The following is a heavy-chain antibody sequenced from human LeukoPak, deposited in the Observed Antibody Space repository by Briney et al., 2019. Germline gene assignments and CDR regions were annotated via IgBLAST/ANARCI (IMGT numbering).Heavy chain of an antibody. J-gene: IGHJ4*02. CDR2: IYYSVST. D-gene: IGHD2-8*02. Sequence: SQTLSLTCTVSGGSISSGGYYWSWIRQHPGKGLEWIGYIYYSVSTYYNPSLKSRVTISVDTSKNQFSLKLSSVTAADTAVYYCARGSLLGFHFDYWGQGTLVTVSS. CDR3: ARGSLLGFHFDY. CDR1: GGSISSGGYY. V-gene: IGHV4-31*03.